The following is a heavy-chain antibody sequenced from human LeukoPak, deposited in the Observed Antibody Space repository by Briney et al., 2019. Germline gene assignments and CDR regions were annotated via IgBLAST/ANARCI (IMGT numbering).Heavy chain of an antibody. Sequence: SETLSLTCTVPGGSISSYYWSWIRQPPGKGLEWIGYIYYSGSTNYNPSLKSRVTISVDTSKNQFSLKLSSVTAADTAVYYCARVRRLGYCSSTSCYNFDYWGQGTLVTVSS. V-gene: IGHV4-59*01. CDR3: ARVRRLGYCSSTSCYNFDY. CDR2: IYYSGST. D-gene: IGHD2-2*02. J-gene: IGHJ4*02. CDR1: GGSISSYY.